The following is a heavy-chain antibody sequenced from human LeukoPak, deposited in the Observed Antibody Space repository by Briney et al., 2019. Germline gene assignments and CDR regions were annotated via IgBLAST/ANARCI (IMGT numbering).Heavy chain of an antibody. CDR2: INHSGST. CDR3: ARGRWIQPNRWFDP. CDR1: GGSFSGYY. V-gene: IGHV4-34*01. J-gene: IGHJ5*02. D-gene: IGHD5-18*01. Sequence: SETLSLTCAVYGGSFSGYYWSWIRQPPGKGLEWIGEINHSGSTNYNPPLKSRVTISVDTSKNQFSLKLSSVTAADTAVYYCARGRWIQPNRWFDPWGQGTLVTVSS.